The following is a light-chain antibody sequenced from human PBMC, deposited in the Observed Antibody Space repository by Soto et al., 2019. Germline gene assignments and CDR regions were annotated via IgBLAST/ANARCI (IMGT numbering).Light chain of an antibody. V-gene: IGKV1-5*03. CDR2: KAS. CDR3: QQYNTYPR. Sequence: DIQMTQSPPILSASVGDRVTMTCRASQSISSRLAWYQQKPGRAPKLLSYKASTLETEVPSRFSGSGSGTEFTLTISSLQPDDFVTYYCQQYNTYPRFGRGTKVDMK. CDR1: QSISSR. J-gene: IGKJ3*01.